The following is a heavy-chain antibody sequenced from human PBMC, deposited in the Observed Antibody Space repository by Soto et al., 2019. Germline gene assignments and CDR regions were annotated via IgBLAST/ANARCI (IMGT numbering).Heavy chain of an antibody. CDR3: TRDDVVAADYYYYYGMDV. D-gene: IGHD6-13*01. CDR1: GFTFGDYA. J-gene: IGHJ6*02. V-gene: IGHV3-49*04. Sequence: EVQLVESGGGLVQPGRSLRLSCTASGFTFGDYAMSWVRQAPGKGLEWVGFIRSKAYGGTTEYAASVKGRFTISRDDSKSIAYLQMNSLKTEDTAVYYCTRDDVVAADYYYYYGMDVWGQGTTVTVSS. CDR2: IRSKAYGGTT.